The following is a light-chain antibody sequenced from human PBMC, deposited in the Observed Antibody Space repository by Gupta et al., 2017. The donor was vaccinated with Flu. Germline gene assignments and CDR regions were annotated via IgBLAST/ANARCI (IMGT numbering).Light chain of an antibody. CDR1: SGHSNYA. CDR2: LNSDGAP. V-gene: IGLV4-69*01. CDR3: QTWTTGIVI. J-gene: IGLJ2*01. Sequence: QLAVTQSPSVAASLGASVNLTCTLSSGHSNYAIAWHQQQPEKGPRYLMKLNSDGAPIKGDGIPDRFSGSSSGAERYLLISSLQSEDEADYYCQTWTTGIVIFGGGTKLTVL.